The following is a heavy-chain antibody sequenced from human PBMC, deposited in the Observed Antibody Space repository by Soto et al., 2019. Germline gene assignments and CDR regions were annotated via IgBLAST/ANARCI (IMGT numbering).Heavy chain of an antibody. D-gene: IGHD6-6*01. CDR1: GGTFSSYA. CDR3: ARDSGEYSSFNWFDP. Sequence: ASVKVSCKASGGTFSSYAISWVRQPPGQGLEWMGGIIPIFGTANYAQKFQGRVTITADESTSTAYMELSSLRSEDTAVYYCARDSGEYSSFNWFDPWGQGTLVTVSS. J-gene: IGHJ5*02. CDR2: IIPIFGTA. V-gene: IGHV1-69*13.